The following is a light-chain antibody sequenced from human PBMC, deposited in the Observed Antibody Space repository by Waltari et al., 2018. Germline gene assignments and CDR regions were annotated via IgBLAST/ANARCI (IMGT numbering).Light chain of an antibody. CDR2: GAS. CDR1: QSVSNNN. Sequence: EIVLTQSPGTLPLSPGESATLSCRASQSVSNNNLAWYQQKPGQAPRLLIYGASSRASGIPDRFSGSGSGTDFTLTISRLEPEDFAVYYCQLYGSSPGDTFGQGTKLEIK. V-gene: IGKV3-20*01. J-gene: IGKJ2*01. CDR3: QLYGSSPGDT.